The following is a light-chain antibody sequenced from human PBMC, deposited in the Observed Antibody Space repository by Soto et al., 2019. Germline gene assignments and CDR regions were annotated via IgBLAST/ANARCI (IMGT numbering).Light chain of an antibody. V-gene: IGKV1-5*03. J-gene: IGKJ1*01. CDR3: LQYNSFSRT. Sequence: DIQMTQSPSTLSASVGDRVTITFRASQSINSWLAWYQQKAGKAPKLLIYKASTLESGVPSRFSGSGSGTEFTLTISSLQPDDFATYYCLQYNSFSRTFGQGTKVDI. CDR2: KAS. CDR1: QSINSW.